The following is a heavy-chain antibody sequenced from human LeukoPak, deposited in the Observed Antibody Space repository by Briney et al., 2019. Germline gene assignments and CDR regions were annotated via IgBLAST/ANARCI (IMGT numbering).Heavy chain of an antibody. Sequence: SQALSLTFAISGDSVSSNSVTWNWIRQSPSRGLEWLGGTYYRSTWYNDYAVSVRGRITVNPDTSKNQFSLHLNSVTPEDTAVYYCARRLTQYDCFDPWGQGILVTVSS. J-gene: IGHJ5*02. CDR1: GDSVSSNSVT. V-gene: IGHV6-1*01. CDR2: TYYRSTWYN. CDR3: ARRLTQYDCFDP. D-gene: IGHD2-2*01.